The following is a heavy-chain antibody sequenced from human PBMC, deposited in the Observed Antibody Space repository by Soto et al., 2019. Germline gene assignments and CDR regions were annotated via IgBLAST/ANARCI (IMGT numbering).Heavy chain of an antibody. D-gene: IGHD3-10*01. Sequence: SETLSLTCTVSGGSISSYYWSWIRQPPGKGLEWIGYIYYSGSTNYNPSLKSRVTISVDTSKNQFSLKLSSVTAADTAVYYCARIGSGSYYKYYFDYWGQGTLVTVSS. CDR3: ARIGSGSYYKYYFDY. CDR1: GGSISSYY. CDR2: IYYSGST. V-gene: IGHV4-59*08. J-gene: IGHJ4*02.